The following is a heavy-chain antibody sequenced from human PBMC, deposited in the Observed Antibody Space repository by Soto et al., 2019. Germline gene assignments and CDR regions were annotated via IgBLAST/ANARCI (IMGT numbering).Heavy chain of an antibody. Sequence: SQTLSLTCAISGDSVSSNSAAWNWIRQSPSRGLEWLGRTYYRSKWYNDYAVSVKSRITINPDTSKNQFPLQLNSVTPEDTAVYYCARVETYCTNGVCGWFDPWGQGTLVTVSS. D-gene: IGHD2-8*01. CDR2: TYYRSKWYN. J-gene: IGHJ5*02. CDR3: ARVETYCTNGVCGWFDP. CDR1: GDSVSSNSAA. V-gene: IGHV6-1*01.